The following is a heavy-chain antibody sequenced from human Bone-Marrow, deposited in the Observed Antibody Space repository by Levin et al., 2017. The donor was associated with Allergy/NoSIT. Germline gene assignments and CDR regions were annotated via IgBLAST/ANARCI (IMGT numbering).Heavy chain of an antibody. CDR2: ISYDGSNK. J-gene: IGHJ6*02. CDR3: AKVRPPAAQSYYYYGMDV. Sequence: GESLKISCAASGFTFSSYGMHWVRQAPGKGLEWVAVISYDGSNKYYADSVKGRFTISRDNSKNTLYLQMNSLRAEDTAVYYCAKVRPPAAQSYYYYGMDVWGQGTTVTVSS. D-gene: IGHD2-2*01. CDR1: GFTFSSYG. V-gene: IGHV3-30*18.